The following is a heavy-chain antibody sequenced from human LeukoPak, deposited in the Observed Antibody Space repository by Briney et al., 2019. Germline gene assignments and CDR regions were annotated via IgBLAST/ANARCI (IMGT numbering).Heavy chain of an antibody. CDR3: ARLPIAARTHYFDY. V-gene: IGHV4-59*01. J-gene: IGHJ4*02. D-gene: IGHD6-6*01. CDR1: GGSISSYY. CDR2: IYYSGST. Sequence: SETLSLTCTVSGGSISSYYWSWIRQPPGKGLEWIGYIYYSGSTNYNPSLKSRVTISVDTSKNQFSLKLSSVTAADTAVYYCARLPIAARTHYFDYWGQGTLVTVSS.